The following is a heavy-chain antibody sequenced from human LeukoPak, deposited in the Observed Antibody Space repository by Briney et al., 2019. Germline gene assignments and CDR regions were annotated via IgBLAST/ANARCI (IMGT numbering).Heavy chain of an antibody. J-gene: IGHJ4*02. V-gene: IGHV3-74*01. CDR3: ARGGGYYYDSSGYSD. Sequence: LPGGSLRLSCAASGFTFSSYWMHCVRQAPGKALVWVSRINSDGSSTSYADSVKGRFTISRDNAKNTLYLQMNSLRAEDTAVYYCARGGGYYYDSSGYSDWGQGTLVTVSS. CDR1: GFTFSSYW. D-gene: IGHD3-22*01. CDR2: INSDGSST.